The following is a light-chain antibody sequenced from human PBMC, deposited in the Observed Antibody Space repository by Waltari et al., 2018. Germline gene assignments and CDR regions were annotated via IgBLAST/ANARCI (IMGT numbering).Light chain of an antibody. Sequence: QSALTQPASVSGSPGQSITISCTGASSDFGSYNLGSWYQQHPGKAPKVMIYEVTKRPSGVSDRFSGSRSGNTASLTISGLQPEDEADYYCCSYAGSGTLDVVFGGGTKLTVL. V-gene: IGLV2-23*02. CDR3: CSYAGSGTLDVV. CDR1: SSDFGSYNL. J-gene: IGLJ2*01. CDR2: EVT.